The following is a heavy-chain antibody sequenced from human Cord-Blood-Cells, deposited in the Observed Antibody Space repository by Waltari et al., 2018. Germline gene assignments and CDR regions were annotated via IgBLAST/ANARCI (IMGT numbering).Heavy chain of an antibody. J-gene: IGHJ4*02. D-gene: IGHD1-1*01. Sequence: QVQLQESGPGLVKPSQTLSLTCTVSGGSISSGDYYWSWIRQPPGKGLEWIGYIHYSGSTDYNPSLKSRVTISVDTSKNQFSLKLSSVTAADTAVYYCAREPVGKLAGYDYWGQGTLVTVSS. CDR1: GGSISSGDYY. V-gene: IGHV4-30-4*08. CDR2: IHYSGST. CDR3: AREPVGKLAGYDY.